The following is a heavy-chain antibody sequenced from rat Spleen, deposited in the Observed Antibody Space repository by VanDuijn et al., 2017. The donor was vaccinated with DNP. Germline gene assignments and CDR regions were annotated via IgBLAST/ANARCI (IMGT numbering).Heavy chain of an antibody. Sequence: EVKLVESGGGLVQPGRSLKLSCAASGFNFNDYWMGWVRQAPGKGLEWIGEINKDSRTINYIPSLKDKIIISRDNVQNTLYLQMSKLGSEDTAIYYCVREDKGVDAWGQGVMVTVSS. CDR1: GFNFNDYW. CDR2: INKDSRTI. D-gene: IGHD2-2*01. V-gene: IGHV4-2*01. J-gene: IGHJ2*01. CDR3: VREDKGVDA.